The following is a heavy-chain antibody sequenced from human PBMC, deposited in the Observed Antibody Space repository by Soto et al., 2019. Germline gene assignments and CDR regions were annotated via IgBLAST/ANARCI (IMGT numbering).Heavy chain of an antibody. V-gene: IGHV4-61*05. CDR2: IYYSGST. CDR1: GGSISSSSYC. J-gene: IGHJ6*03. CDR3: ARTPRGYYMDV. D-gene: IGHD3-10*01. Sequence: PSETLSLTCTVSGGSISSSSYCWVWNRQPPGKGLEWIGYIYYSGSTNYNPSLKSRVTISVDTSKNQFSLKLSSVTAADTAVYYCARTPRGYYMDVWGKGTTVTVSS.